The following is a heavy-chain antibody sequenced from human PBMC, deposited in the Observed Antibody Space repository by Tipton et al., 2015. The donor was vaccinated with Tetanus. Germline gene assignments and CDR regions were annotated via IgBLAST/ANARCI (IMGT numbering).Heavy chain of an antibody. CDR1: GGSMTSGSYY. J-gene: IGHJ5*02. D-gene: IGHD5-12*01. CDR2: IYNGGGT. V-gene: IGHV4-39*01. Sequence: TLSLTCTVSGGSMTSGSYYWGWIRQPPGKGLEWIGSIYNGGGTHYNPSLKSRVPISADTSNNQFSLRVNSVTAADTAVYYCAKYESGSMFDPWGQGTLVTVSS. CDR3: AKYESGSMFDP.